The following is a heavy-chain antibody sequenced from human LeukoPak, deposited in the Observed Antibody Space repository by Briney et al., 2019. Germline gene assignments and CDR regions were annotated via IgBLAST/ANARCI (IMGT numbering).Heavy chain of an antibody. Sequence: PGGSLRLSCAASGFTFSSYNMNWVRQAPGKGLEWVSSISSSSSYIYYADSVKGRFTISRDNAKNSLYLQMNSLRAEDTAVYYCARDSGNSGSYFPSDYWGQGTLVTVCS. CDR2: ISSSSSYI. D-gene: IGHD1-26*01. V-gene: IGHV3-21*01. J-gene: IGHJ4*02. CDR3: ARDSGNSGSYFPSDY. CDR1: GFTFSSYN.